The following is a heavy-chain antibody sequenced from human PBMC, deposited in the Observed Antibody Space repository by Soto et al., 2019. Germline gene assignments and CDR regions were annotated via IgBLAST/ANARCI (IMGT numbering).Heavy chain of an antibody. D-gene: IGHD5-18*01. CDR2: VFYSGSD. CDR1: GGSVSSGNHY. Sequence: QVQLQESGPGLVKPSETLSLTCSVSGGSVSSGNHYWSWIRQPPGKGLEFIAYVFYSGSDNYNPSLKSRXXTXIXXSQNQFSLNLRSVTAADTAVYYCARGRGYGYGIDYWGQGTLVTVSS. CDR3: ARGRGYGYGIDY. V-gene: IGHV4-61*01. J-gene: IGHJ4*02.